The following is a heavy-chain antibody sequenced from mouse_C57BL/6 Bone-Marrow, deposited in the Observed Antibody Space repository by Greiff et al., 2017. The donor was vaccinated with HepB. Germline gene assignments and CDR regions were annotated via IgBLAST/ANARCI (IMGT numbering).Heavy chain of an antibody. D-gene: IGHD2-5*01. Sequence: EVKVVESGGGLVKPGGSLKLSCAASGFTFSDYGMHWVRQAPEKGLEWVAYISSGSSTIYYADTVKGRFTISRDNAKNTLFLQMTSLRSEDTAMYYCARSSNFWYFDVWGTGTTVTVSS. CDR1: GFTFSDYG. CDR2: ISSGSSTI. V-gene: IGHV5-17*01. CDR3: ARSSNFWYFDV. J-gene: IGHJ1*03.